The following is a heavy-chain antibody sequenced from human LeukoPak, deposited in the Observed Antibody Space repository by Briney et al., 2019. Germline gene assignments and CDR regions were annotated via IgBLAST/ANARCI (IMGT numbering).Heavy chain of an antibody. CDR3: ARDNWFDP. Sequence: PGGSLRLSCAASGFTFDDYAMHWVRQAPGKGLEWVSGISWNSGSIGYADSVKGRFTISRDNAKNSLYLQMNSLRAEDTGVYYCARDNWFDPWGQGTLVTVSS. V-gene: IGHV3-9*01. CDR2: ISWNSGSI. CDR1: GFTFDDYA. J-gene: IGHJ5*02.